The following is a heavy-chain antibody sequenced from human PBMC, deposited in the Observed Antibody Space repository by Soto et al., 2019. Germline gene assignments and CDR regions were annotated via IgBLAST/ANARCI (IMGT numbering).Heavy chain of an antibody. V-gene: IGHV3-33*01. J-gene: IGHJ4*02. D-gene: IGHD6-6*01. Sequence: QVQLVESGGGVVQPGRSLRLSCAASGFTFSSYGMHWVRQAPGKGLEWVAVIWYDGSNKYYADSVKGRFTISRDNSKNTLYLQMNSLRAEDTAVYYCARELGIAARLDYWGQGTLVTVSS. CDR2: IWYDGSNK. CDR3: ARELGIAARLDY. CDR1: GFTFSSYG.